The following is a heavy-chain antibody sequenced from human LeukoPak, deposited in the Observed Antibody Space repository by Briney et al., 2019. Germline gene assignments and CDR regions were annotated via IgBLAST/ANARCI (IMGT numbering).Heavy chain of an antibody. D-gene: IGHD2-21*02. Sequence: GGSLRLSCAASGFTFSSYAMSWVRQAPGKGLEWVSAISGSGGSTYYADSVKGRFTISRDNSKNTLYLQMNSLRAEDTAVYYCTTQKGHCGGDCQQIEFDYWGQGTLVTVSS. CDR2: ISGSGGST. CDR1: GFTFSSYA. J-gene: IGHJ4*02. V-gene: IGHV3-23*01. CDR3: TTQKGHCGGDCQQIEFDY.